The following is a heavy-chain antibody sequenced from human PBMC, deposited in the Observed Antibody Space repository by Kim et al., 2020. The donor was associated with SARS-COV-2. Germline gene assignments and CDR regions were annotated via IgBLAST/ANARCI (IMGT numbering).Heavy chain of an antibody. V-gene: IGHV4-59*08. CDR2: IYEDGVT. CDR3: ARIDSGGWAFDL. J-gene: IGHJ3*01. D-gene: IGHD3-22*01. CDR1: GGSISSYY. Sequence: SETLSLTCSVSGGSISSYYWNWIRQTPGKGLEWIGYIYEDGVTNYNPSLKSRVTISIDMSKNQFSLNLSSVTAADTALYYFARIDSGGWAFDLWGQGTMVTVSS.